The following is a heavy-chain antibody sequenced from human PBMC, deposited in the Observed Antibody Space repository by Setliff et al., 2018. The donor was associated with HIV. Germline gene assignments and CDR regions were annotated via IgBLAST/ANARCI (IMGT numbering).Heavy chain of an antibody. CDR2: IYSSGST. CDR1: GGSISSSSHF. Sequence: PSETLSLTCSVSGGSISSSSHFWGWIRQPPGKGLEWIGRIYSSGSTYYQPSLQGRVSMSIDSSKNHFSLSLRYVTAADTAVYYCARSFSGRYFWSGYYTGPDPKGENAFDIWGQGTMVTVSS. CDR3: ARSFSGRYFWSGYYTGPDPKGENAFDI. V-gene: IGHV4-39*02. J-gene: IGHJ3*02. D-gene: IGHD3-3*01.